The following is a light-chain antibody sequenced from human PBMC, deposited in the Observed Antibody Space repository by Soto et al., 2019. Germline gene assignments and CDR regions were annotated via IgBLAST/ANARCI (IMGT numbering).Light chain of an antibody. V-gene: IGKV2-30*02. CDR1: QSLIHSDGNTY. CDR3: MQGTHWPWT. Sequence: DVVMTQSPLSLPVTLGQPASISCSSSQSLIHSDGNTYLNWFQQRPGQSPRRLIYKVSDRDSGVPDRISGSGSGTDFTLKISRVEAEDVVVYYWMQGTHWPWTFGQGTEVEIK. J-gene: IGKJ1*01. CDR2: KVS.